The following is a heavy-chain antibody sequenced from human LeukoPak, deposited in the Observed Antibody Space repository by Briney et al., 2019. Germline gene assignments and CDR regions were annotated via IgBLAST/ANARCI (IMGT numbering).Heavy chain of an antibody. J-gene: IGHJ6*02. CDR2: INPSGGST. Sequence: ASVKVSCKASGYTFTSYYMHWVRQAPGQGLEWMGIINPSGGSTSYAQKFQGRVTITRDTSASTAYMELSSLRSEDTAVYYCARDTQITIFGVVIIGYYYYGMDVWGQGTTVTVSS. CDR3: ARDTQITIFGVVIIGYYYYGMDV. CDR1: GYTFTSYY. V-gene: IGHV1-46*01. D-gene: IGHD3-3*01.